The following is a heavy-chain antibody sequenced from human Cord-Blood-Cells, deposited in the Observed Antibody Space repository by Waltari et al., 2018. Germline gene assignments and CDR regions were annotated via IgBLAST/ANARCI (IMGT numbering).Heavy chain of an antibody. CDR1: GGSISSYY. D-gene: IGHD2-2*01. J-gene: IGHJ3*02. CDR3: ASTSGYCSSTSCYVDAFDI. CDR2: IYYSGST. V-gene: IGHV4-59*01. Sequence: QVQLQESGPGLVKPSETLSLTCTVSGGSISSYYWSWIRQPPGKGLEWIGYIYYSGSTNYNPPLKSRVTISVDTSKNQFSLKLSSVTAADTAVYYCASTSGYCSSTSCYVDAFDIWGQGTMVTVSS.